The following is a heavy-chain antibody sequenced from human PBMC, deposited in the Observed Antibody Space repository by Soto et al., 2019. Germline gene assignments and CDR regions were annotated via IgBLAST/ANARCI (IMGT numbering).Heavy chain of an antibody. J-gene: IGHJ4*02. Sequence: GSLRLSCAASGITFSSYGMHWVRQAPGKGLEWVAVIWYDGSNKYYADSVKGRFTISRDISKNTLYLQMNSLRAEDTAVYYCARDEASDIVVVPAAMADYWGQGNLVTVSS. CDR2: IWYDGSNK. D-gene: IGHD2-2*01. CDR3: ARDEASDIVVVPAAMADY. V-gene: IGHV3-33*01. CDR1: GITFSSYG.